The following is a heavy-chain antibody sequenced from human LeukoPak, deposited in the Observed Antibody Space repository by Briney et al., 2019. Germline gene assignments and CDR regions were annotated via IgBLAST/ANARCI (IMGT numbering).Heavy chain of an antibody. V-gene: IGHV3-21*01. Sequence: RTGGSLRLSCAASGFTFSSYSMTWVRQAPGKGLEWVSSISSSSSYIYYADSVKGRFTISRDNAKNSLYLQMNSLRAEDTAVYYCAREDSSGWYVWFDPWGQGTLVTVSS. CDR1: GFTFSSYS. D-gene: IGHD6-19*01. J-gene: IGHJ5*02. CDR3: AREDSSGWYVWFDP. CDR2: ISSSSSYI.